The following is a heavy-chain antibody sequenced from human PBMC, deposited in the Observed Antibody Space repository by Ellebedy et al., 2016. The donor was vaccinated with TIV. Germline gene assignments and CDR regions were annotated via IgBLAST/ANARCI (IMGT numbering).Heavy chain of an antibody. CDR1: GVSLSSSG. J-gene: IGHJ5*01. CDR2: MSHDGTKR. Sequence: GESLKISXSASGVSLSSSGMDWVRQAPGKGLEWVALMSHDGTKRYNEDSVKGRFTISRDNSKNTLYLQMNSLRVEDTAVYYCAKEGESYVSGSSPRWFDSWGRGTLVTVSS. V-gene: IGHV3-30*18. CDR3: AKEGESYVSGSSPRWFDS. D-gene: IGHD3-10*01.